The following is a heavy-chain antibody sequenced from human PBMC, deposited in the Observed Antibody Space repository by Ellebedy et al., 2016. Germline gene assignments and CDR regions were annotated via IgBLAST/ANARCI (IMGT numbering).Heavy chain of an antibody. CDR3: VKGRQQLVYNWFDP. V-gene: IGHV3-64D*06. CDR2: ISSNGGST. D-gene: IGHD6-13*01. Sequence: GESLKISCSASGFTFSSYAMHWVRQAPGKGLEYVSAISSNGGSTYYADSVKGRFTISRDNSKNTLYLQMSSLRAEDTAVYYCVKGRQQLVYNWFDPWGQGTLVTVSS. CDR1: GFTFSSYA. J-gene: IGHJ5*02.